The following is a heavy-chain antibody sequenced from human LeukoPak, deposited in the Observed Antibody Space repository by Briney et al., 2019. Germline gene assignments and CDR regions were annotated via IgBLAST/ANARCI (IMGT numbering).Heavy chain of an antibody. J-gene: IGHJ3*02. Sequence: GASVKVSCKASGFTFTSSAMQWVRQARGQRLEWIGWIVVGSGNTNYAQKFQERVTITRDMSTSTAYMELSSLRSEDTAVYYCAALSDSIAGYAFDIWGQGTMVTVSS. CDR1: GFTFTSSA. D-gene: IGHD2/OR15-2a*01. CDR2: IVVGSGNT. V-gene: IGHV1-58*02. CDR3: AALSDSIAGYAFDI.